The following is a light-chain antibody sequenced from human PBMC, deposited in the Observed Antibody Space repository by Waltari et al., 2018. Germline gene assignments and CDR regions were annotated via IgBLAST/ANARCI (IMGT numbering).Light chain of an antibody. V-gene: IGLV1-51*01. J-gene: IGLJ2*01. Sequence: QSVLTQPPSVSAAPGQRVTISCSGRRSNLQYTYVSWYRQLPGTAPKLLIYDNDKRPSGIPDRFSGSKSGTSATLGITGLQTGDEADYYCGTWDSSLTAVVFGGGTKLTVL. CDR3: GTWDSSLTAVV. CDR1: RSNLQYTY. CDR2: DND.